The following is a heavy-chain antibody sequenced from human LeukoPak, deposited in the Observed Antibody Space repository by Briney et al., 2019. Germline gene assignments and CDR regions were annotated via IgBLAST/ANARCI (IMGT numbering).Heavy chain of an antibody. CDR2: IDPNSGVT. D-gene: IGHD3-3*01. V-gene: IGHV1-2*06. Sequence: GASVKVSCKASGYTFTGYYMHWVRQAPGQGLEWMGRIDPNSGVTNSAQKFRARVTMTRDTSINTAYMELSSLRSDDTAVYFCARDRARTTTWFLYMNYWGQGTLVTVSS. J-gene: IGHJ4*02. CDR1: GYTFTGYY. CDR3: ARDRARTTTWFLYMNY.